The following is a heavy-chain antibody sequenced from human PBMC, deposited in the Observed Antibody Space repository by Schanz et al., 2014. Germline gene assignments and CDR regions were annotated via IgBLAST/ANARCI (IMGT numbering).Heavy chain of an antibody. Sequence: QVQLQESGPGLVKPSQTLSLTCTVSGGSISSGSYYWSWIRQPAGKGLEWIGRIYSTGSTNYNPSLKSRVTISKDTSKNQSPLKLTSVTAADTAVYYCARDMVENWFDSWGQGTLVTVSS. CDR1: GGSISSGSYY. V-gene: IGHV4-61*02. CDR3: ARDMVENWFDS. D-gene: IGHD3-10*01. J-gene: IGHJ5*01. CDR2: IYSTGST.